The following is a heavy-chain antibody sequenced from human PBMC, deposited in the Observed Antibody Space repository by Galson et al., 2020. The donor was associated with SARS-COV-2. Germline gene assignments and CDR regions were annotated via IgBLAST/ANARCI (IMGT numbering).Heavy chain of an antibody. Sequence: GGSLTLSCAASGLTFSNTEMKWVRQAPGTGMEWLSYISMSGITIYYADSVKGRFTISRDNAENSLYLQMNSLRAEDTGIYYCATGDVWFESWGQGTLVTVSS. CDR1: GLTFSNTE. CDR2: ISMSGITI. D-gene: IGHD7-27*01. CDR3: ATGDVWFES. V-gene: IGHV3-48*03. J-gene: IGHJ5*01.